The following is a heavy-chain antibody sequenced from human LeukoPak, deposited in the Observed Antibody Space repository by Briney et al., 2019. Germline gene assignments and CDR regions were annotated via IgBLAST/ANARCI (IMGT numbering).Heavy chain of an antibody. D-gene: IGHD2-15*01. CDR2: ISHSGST. CDR3: ARDGGVVAASIGILDY. CDR1: GGFFSGYY. Sequence: SETLSLTRAVYGGFFSGYYWSWISQPPGKGLEWTAEISHSGSTNYKTPLRSGVTTSVDTSRDQLSLKLSSLNAADTAVYYWARDGGVVAASIGILDYWGQGTLVTVSS. J-gene: IGHJ4*02. V-gene: IGHV4-34*01.